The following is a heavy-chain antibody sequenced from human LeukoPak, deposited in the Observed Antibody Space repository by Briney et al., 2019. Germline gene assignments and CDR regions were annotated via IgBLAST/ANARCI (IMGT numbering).Heavy chain of an antibody. V-gene: IGHV4-59*01. J-gene: IGHJ3*02. CDR3: ARARTYYYDMGAFDI. D-gene: IGHD3-22*01. CDR1: GGSISSYY. Sequence: SETLSLTCTVSGGSISSYYWSWIRQPPGKGLEWIGYIYYSGSTNYNPSLKSLVTISVDTSKNQFSLKLSSVTAADTAVYYCARARTYYYDMGAFDIWGQGTMVTVSS. CDR2: IYYSGST.